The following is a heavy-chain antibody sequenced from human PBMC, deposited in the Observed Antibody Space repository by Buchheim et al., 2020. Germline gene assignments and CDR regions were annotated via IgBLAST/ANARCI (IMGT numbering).Heavy chain of an antibody. CDR3: ARAALEYSRSSRYDY. CDR1: GFTFSSYA. Sequence: QVQLVESGGGVVQPGRSLRLSCAASGFTFSSYAMHWVRQAPGKGLEWVAAISYDGSNKYYADSVKGRFTISRDNYKHTLYLEMNGLRAEDTAVYYCARAALEYSRSSRYDYWGQGP. D-gene: IGHD6-6*01. V-gene: IGHV3-30-3*01. J-gene: IGHJ4*02. CDR2: ISYDGSNK.